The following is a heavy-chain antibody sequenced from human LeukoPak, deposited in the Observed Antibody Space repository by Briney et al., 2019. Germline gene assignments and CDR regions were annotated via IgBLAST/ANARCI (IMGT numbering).Heavy chain of an antibody. CDR1: VGSLVGGSYL. J-gene: IGHJ4*02. CDR3: AVRSGPPYYVVLTGPLFDY. Sequence: PSETLSLTSTVSVGSLVGGSYLSGWIRQPPGKGLEWIGSVYHSGITYYNPPLKSRVTISVDTSKNQFSLKLSSVTAADTAVYCCAVRSGPPYYVVLTGPLFDYGGQGTLVTVSS. D-gene: IGHD3-9*01. CDR2: VYHSGIT. V-gene: IGHV4-39*01.